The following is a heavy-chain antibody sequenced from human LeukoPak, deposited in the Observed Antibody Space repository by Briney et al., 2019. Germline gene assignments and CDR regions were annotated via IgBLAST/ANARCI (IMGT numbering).Heavy chain of an antibody. CDR1: GFTFSITA. Sequence: PGGSLRLSCAASGFTFSITAMTWIRQAPGKGLEWVSAISASGGSTHYADSVKGRFTISRDNSKNTLYLQMNSLRADDTAVYYCAPYCSSTSCSPGMSDYWGQGTLVTVSS. D-gene: IGHD2-2*01. CDR2: ISASGGST. J-gene: IGHJ4*02. V-gene: IGHV3-23*01. CDR3: APYCSSTSCSPGMSDY.